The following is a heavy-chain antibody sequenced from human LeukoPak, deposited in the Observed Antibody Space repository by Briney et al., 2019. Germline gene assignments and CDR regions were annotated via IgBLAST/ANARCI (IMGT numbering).Heavy chain of an antibody. V-gene: IGHV3-11*01. Sequence: GGSLRLSCAASGFTFSDYYMSWIRQAPGKGLEWISYISTSGSARYNADSVKGRFTISRDNAKNSLYLQMNSLRAEDTAVYYCARGGFNYGAFDIWGQGTMVTVSS. CDR3: ARGGFNYGAFDI. CDR1: GFTFSDYY. CDR2: ISTSGSAR. D-gene: IGHD5-24*01. J-gene: IGHJ3*02.